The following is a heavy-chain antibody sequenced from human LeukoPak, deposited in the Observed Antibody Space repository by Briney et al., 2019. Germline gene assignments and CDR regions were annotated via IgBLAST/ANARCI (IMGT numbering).Heavy chain of an antibody. CDR3: ARGREYSSGWYKGTKFDY. Sequence: SETLSLTCAVYGGSFSGCYWSWIRQPPGKGLEWIGEINHSGSTNYNPSLKSRVTISVDTSKNQFSLKLSSVTAADTAVYYCARGREYSSGWYKGTKFDYWGQGTLVTVSS. CDR1: GGSFSGCY. V-gene: IGHV4-34*01. J-gene: IGHJ4*02. D-gene: IGHD6-19*01. CDR2: INHSGST.